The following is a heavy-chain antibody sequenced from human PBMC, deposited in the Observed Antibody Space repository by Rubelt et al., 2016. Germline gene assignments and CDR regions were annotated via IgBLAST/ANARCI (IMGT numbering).Heavy chain of an antibody. V-gene: IGHV3-48*02. CDR3: ATQGYCSSTSCYGAY. CDR2: ISSSSSTI. J-gene: IGHJ4*02. CDR1: GFTFSSYS. D-gene: IGHD2-2*01. Sequence: EVQLVESGGGLVQPGGSLRLSCAASGFTFSSYSMNWVRQAPGKGLEWVSYISSSSSTIDYADSVKGPFTISSDNAKISLYLQTNSLGDEDTAVYYCATQGYCSSTSCYGAYWGQGTLVTVSS.